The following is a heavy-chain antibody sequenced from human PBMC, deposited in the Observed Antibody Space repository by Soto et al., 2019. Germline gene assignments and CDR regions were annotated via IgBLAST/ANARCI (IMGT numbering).Heavy chain of an antibody. CDR3: ARGLTHHYYYYMDV. Sequence: QVQLVQSGAEVKQPGASVKVSCKASGYTFTSYDINWVRQATGQGLERMGWMNPNSGNTGYEQKFQGRVTMTRNTTISTGYMELSSLRSENTAVYYCARGLTHHYYYYMDVWGKGTTVTVSS. D-gene: IGHD2-15*01. CDR1: GYTFTSYD. CDR2: MNPNSGNT. V-gene: IGHV1-8*01. J-gene: IGHJ6*03.